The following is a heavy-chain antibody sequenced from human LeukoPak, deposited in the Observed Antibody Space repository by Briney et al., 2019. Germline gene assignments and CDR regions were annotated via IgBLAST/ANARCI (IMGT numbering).Heavy chain of an antibody. CDR2: ISGSGGST. D-gene: IGHD3-10*02. Sequence: GGSLRLSCAASGFTFSSSAMNWVRQAPGKGLEWVSAISGSGGSTYYADSVKGRFTISRDNSRNTLYLQMNSLRAEDTAVYYCAELGITMIGGVWGKGTTVTISS. J-gene: IGHJ6*04. CDR1: GFTFSSSA. V-gene: IGHV3-23*01. CDR3: AELGITMIGGV.